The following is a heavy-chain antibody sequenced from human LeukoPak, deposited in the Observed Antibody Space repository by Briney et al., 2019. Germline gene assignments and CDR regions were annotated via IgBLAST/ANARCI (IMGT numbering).Heavy chain of an antibody. J-gene: IGHJ6*04. CDR2: IIPIFGTA. CDR1: GGTFSSYA. Sequence: GSSVKVSCKASGGTFSSYAISWVRQAPGQGLEWMGGIIPIFGTANYAQKFQGRVTITADESTSTAYMELSSLRSEDTAVYYCARALSTMVQGVYYYYGMDVWGKGTTVTVSS. D-gene: IGHD3-10*01. CDR3: ARALSTMVQGVYYYYGMDV. V-gene: IGHV1-69*01.